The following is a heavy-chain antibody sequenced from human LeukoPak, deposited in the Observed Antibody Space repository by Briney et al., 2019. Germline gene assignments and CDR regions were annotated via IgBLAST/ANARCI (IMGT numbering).Heavy chain of an antibody. D-gene: IGHD1-26*01. CDR2: IYTSGST. J-gene: IGHJ3*02. CDR3: ARRELLDAFGI. V-gene: IGHV4-61*02. Sequence: PSETLSLTCTVSGGSISSGSYYWSWIRQPAGKGLEWIGRIYTSGSTNYNPSLKSRVTISVDTSKNQFSLKLSSVTAADTAVYYCARRELLDAFGIWGQGTMVTVSS. CDR1: GGSISSGSYY.